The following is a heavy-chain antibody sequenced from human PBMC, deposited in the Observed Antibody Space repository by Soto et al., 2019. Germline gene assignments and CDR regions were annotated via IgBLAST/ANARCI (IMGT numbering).Heavy chain of an antibody. V-gene: IGHV3-23*01. J-gene: IGHJ6*02. Sequence: GGSLRLSCAASGFTFRTYAMTWIRQAPGKGLEWVSSITNTGGSTYYSDSTYCADSVKGRFTISRDSSKNTMYLQMNSLRAEDTAVYYCAKDLPRCSGGSCYSRYYGMDVWGQWTTVTVSS. CDR1: GFTFRTYA. CDR2: ITNTGGST. D-gene: IGHD2-15*01. CDR3: AKDLPRCSGGSCYSRYYGMDV.